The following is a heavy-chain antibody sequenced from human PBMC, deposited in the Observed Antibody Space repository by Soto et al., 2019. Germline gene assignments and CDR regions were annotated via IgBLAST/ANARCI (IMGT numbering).Heavy chain of an antibody. V-gene: IGHV3-30-3*01. CDR1: GFTFSSYA. CDR2: ISYDGSNK. D-gene: IGHD6-13*01. CDR3: VRAPGTEQILVYYGMDV. J-gene: IGHJ6*02. Sequence: QVQLVESGGGVVQPGRSLRLSCAASGFTFSSYAMHWVRQAPGKGLEWVAVISYDGSNKYYADSVKGRFTISRDSSKNTLYLQMNSLRAEDTAVYYCVRAPGTEQILVYYGMDVWGQGTTVTVSS.